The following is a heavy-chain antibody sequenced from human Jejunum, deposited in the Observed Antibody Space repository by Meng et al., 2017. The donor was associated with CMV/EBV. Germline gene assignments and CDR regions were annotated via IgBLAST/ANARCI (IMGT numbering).Heavy chain of an antibody. CDR3: ARDATTRFDY. CDR1: GYSISNGNY. D-gene: IGHD4-11*01. V-gene: IGHV4-38-2*02. Sequence: CPVSGYSISNGNYWGWIRQPPGKGLEWIGSIYRSGSTYYNPSLKSRVTISVDTSKNQFSLNLSSVTAADTAVYSCARDATTRFDYWGQGTPVTVSS. CDR2: IYRSGST. J-gene: IGHJ4*02.